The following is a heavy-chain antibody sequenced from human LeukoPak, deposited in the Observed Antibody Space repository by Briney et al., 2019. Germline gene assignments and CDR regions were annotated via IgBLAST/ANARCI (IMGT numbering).Heavy chain of an antibody. CDR2: IYYSGST. V-gene: IGHV4-30-4*01. CDR1: GGSISSGDYS. Sequence: SETLSLTCTVSGGSISSGDYSWSWIRQPPGKGLEWIGYIYYSGSTYYNPSLKSRVTISVDTSKNQFSLKLSSVTAADTAVYYCASSRGYSGYDYWGQGTLVTVSS. J-gene: IGHJ4*02. D-gene: IGHD5-12*01. CDR3: ASSRGYSGYDY.